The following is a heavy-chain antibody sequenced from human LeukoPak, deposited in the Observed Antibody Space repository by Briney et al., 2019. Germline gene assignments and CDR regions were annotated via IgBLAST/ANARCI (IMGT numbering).Heavy chain of an antibody. CDR2: IIPIFGTA. CDR1: GCTFSSYA. CDR3: AREDYCGGDCYQN. V-gene: IGHV1-69*13. D-gene: IGHD2-21*02. Sequence: SVTVSCTASGCTFSSYAISWLRQPPGQGLEWMGGIIPIFGTANYAQKFQGRGTITADESTSTAYMELSSLRSEDTAVYYCAREDYCGGDCYQNWGQGTLVTVSS. J-gene: IGHJ4*02.